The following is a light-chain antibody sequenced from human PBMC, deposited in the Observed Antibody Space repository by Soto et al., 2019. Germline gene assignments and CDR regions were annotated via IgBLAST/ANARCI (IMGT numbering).Light chain of an antibody. CDR2: EVT. Sequence: QSALTQPASVSGSPGQSIAISCTGSSXDVGIYNYVSWYQQHPGKVPKLIIYEVTNRPSGVSNRFSGSKSGNTASLTISGLQAEDEADYYCSSYTTSSTRVLGTGTKVTVL. CDR3: SSYTTSSTRV. J-gene: IGLJ1*01. CDR1: SXDVGIYNY. V-gene: IGLV2-14*01.